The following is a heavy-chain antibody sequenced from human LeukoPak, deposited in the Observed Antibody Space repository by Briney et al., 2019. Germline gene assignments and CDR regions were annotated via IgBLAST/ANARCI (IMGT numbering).Heavy chain of an antibody. V-gene: IGHV3-48*04. CDR1: GFTFSSYG. J-gene: IGHJ2*01. CDR2: ISSSGSTI. D-gene: IGHD5-18*01. CDR3: AREVGGHTYGYRPTEFYRYFDL. Sequence: GGSLRLSCAGYGFTFSSYGMNWVRQAPGKGLEWVSYISSSGSTIYYADSVKGRFTISRDNAKNSLYLQMNSLRAEDTAVYYCAREVGGHTYGYRPTEFYRYFDLWGRGTLVTVSS.